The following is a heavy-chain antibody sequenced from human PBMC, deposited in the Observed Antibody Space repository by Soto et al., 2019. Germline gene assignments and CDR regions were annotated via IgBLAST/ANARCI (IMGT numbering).Heavy chain of an antibody. CDR1: GFTFSDYA. CDR3: TRDIRMVRGAPTYDY. V-gene: IGHV3-49*03. J-gene: IGHJ4*02. Sequence: PGGSLRLSCTASGFTFSDYAMSWFRQAPGKGLEWVGFIRSKAYGGTTEYAASVKGRFTISRDDSKSIAYLQMNSLKTEDTAVYYCTRDIRMVRGAPTYDYWGQGTLVTVSS. CDR2: IRSKAYGGTT. D-gene: IGHD3-10*01.